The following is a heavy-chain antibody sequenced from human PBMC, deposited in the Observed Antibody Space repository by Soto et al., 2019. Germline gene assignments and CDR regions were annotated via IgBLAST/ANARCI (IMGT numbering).Heavy chain of an antibody. J-gene: IGHJ6*04. CDR1: GYSFTKYW. V-gene: IGHV5-10-1*01. D-gene: IGHD5-18*01. CDR3: ARVCEEYSTSNALHV. CDR2: IDPSDSYT. Sequence: GESLKISCKGSGYSFTKYWITWVRQMPGKGLEWMGRIDPSDSYTTYSPSFQGHVTMSSDKSISTASLQWSSLLASDTAIYYCARVCEEYSTSNALHVWGAGTTATVSS.